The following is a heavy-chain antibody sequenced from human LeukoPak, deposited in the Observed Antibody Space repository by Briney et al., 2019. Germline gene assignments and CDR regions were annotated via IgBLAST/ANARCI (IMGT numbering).Heavy chain of an antibody. J-gene: IGHJ4*02. CDR1: GGSISSYY. CDR3: ARGHYGRAFDY. Sequence: PETLSLTCTVSGGSISSYYWSWIRQPPGKGLGWIGYIYYSGSTNYNPSLKSRVTISVDTSKNQFSLKLSSVTAADTAVYYCARGHYGRAFDYWGQGTLVTVSS. D-gene: IGHD3-10*01. V-gene: IGHV4-59*01. CDR2: IYYSGST.